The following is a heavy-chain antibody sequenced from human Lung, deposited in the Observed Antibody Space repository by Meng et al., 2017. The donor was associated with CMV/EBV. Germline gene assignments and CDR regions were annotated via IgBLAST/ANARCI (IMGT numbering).Heavy chain of an antibody. CDR1: EYTCTGSN. D-gene: IGHD3-3*01. Sequence: SEYTCTGSNIHWVQQGPGHELEWKGWVNTRNGDTNYTVQFQGRITMTRNTSINTAYMELSSLTSDDTAFYYCAKVTDFWSTPWELDPWGQGTLVTVSS. CDR2: VNTRNGDT. J-gene: IGHJ5*01. CDR3: AKVTDFWSTPWELDP. V-gene: IGHV1-2*02.